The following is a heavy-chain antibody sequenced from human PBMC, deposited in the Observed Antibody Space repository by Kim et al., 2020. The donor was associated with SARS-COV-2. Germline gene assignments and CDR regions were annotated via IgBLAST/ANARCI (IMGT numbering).Heavy chain of an antibody. CDR1: GGSISSSSYY. J-gene: IGHJ5*02. CDR3: ARRLGSSWYWFDP. D-gene: IGHD6-13*01. CDR2: IYYSGST. Sequence: SETLSLTCTVSGGSISSSSYYWGWIRQPPGKGLEWIGSIYYSGSTYYNPSLKSRVTISVDTSKNQFSLKLSSVTAADTAVYYCARRLGSSWYWFDPWGQGTLVTVSS. V-gene: IGHV4-39*01.